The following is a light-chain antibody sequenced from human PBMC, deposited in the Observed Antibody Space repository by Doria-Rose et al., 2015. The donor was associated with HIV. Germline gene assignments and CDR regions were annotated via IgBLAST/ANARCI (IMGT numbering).Light chain of an antibody. J-gene: IGKJ1*01. V-gene: IGKV3-20*01. CDR3: HQYGTSWT. CDR2: DGS. Sequence: TQSPGTLSLSPGERATLSCRASQSFSSTYLAWYQQKPGQAPSLLIYDGSTRATGIPDRFSASGSGTDFTLTINRLKPEDFALYYCHQYGTSWTFGQGTEVEI. CDR1: QSFSSTY.